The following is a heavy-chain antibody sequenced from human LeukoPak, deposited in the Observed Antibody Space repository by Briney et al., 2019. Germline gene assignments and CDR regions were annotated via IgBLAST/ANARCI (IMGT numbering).Heavy chain of an antibody. CDR3: AKSGSSTYYYYYYMDV. V-gene: IGHV3-30*01. D-gene: IGHD1-26*01. J-gene: IGHJ6*03. Sequence: PGGSLRLSCAASGFTFSSYAMHWVRQAPGKGLEWVAVISYDGSNKYYADSVKGRFTISRDNSKNTLYLQMNSLRAEDTAVYYCAKSGSSTYYYYYYMDVWAKGPRSPSP. CDR1: GFTFSSYA. CDR2: ISYDGSNK.